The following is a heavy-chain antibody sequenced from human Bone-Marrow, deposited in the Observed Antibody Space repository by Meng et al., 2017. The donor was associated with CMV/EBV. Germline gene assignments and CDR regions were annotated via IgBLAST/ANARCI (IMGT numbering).Heavy chain of an antibody. CDR1: GGPLSDGDYF. J-gene: IGHJ4*02. CDR2: IYYSGKT. Sequence: GSLRLSCTVSGGPLSDGDYFWAWIRQPPGKGPEWVASIYYSGKTNYNPSLKSRVTISTDTSNNQFYLKLSSVTAADTAVYYCARITGIYDSSGYYGYYFDYWGQGTLVTVSS. D-gene: IGHD3-22*01. V-gene: IGHV4-39*01. CDR3: ARITGIYDSSGYYGYYFDY.